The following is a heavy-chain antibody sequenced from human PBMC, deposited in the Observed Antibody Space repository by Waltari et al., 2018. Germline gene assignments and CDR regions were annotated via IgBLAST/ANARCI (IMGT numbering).Heavy chain of an antibody. CDR2: IYHTGDT. V-gene: IGHV4-4*02. D-gene: IGHD1-7*01. CDR1: GGSISDSNW. CDR3: AKTRGTMPQGGAFDI. J-gene: IGHJ3*02. Sequence: QVQLQESGAGLVKPSGTLSLTCPVSGGSISDSNWWSWVRQSPGKGLEWIGEIYHTGDTNYNPSLKSRVTISLDKSKNQLSLNLRSVSAADTAVYYCAKTRGTMPQGGAFDIWGQGTMVTVSS.